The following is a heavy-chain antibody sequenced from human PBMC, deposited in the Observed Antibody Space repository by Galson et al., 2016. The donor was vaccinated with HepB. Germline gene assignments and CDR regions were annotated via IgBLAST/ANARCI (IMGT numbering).Heavy chain of an antibody. V-gene: IGHV3-33*01. J-gene: IGHJ6*03. CDR3: VRSSGSGSFANGNYMDV. D-gene: IGHD3-10*01. CDR1: GFAFSSYG. Sequence: LRLSCAASGFAFSSYGMHWVRQAPGKGLEWVALIWYDGNNKYYAGSVKGRFTISRDNSRNTLYLQMSSLRAEDTAVYYCVRSSGSGSFANGNYMDVWGKGTTVTVSS. CDR2: IWYDGNNK.